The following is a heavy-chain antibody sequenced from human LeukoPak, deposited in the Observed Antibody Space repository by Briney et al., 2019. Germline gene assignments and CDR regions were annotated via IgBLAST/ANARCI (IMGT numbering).Heavy chain of an antibody. Sequence: SETLSLTCAVYGGSFSGYYWSWIRQPPGKGLEWIGEINHSGSTNYNPSLKSRVTISVDTSKNQFSLKLSSVTAADTAVYYCARAYSGSLDYWGQGTPVTVSS. CDR1: GGSFSGYY. CDR2: INHSGST. V-gene: IGHV4-34*01. D-gene: IGHD4-23*01. CDR3: ARAYSGSLDY. J-gene: IGHJ4*02.